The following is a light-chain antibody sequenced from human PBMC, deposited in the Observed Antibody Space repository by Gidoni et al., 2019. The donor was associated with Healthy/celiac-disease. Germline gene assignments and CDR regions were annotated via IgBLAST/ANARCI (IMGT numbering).Light chain of an antibody. J-gene: IGKJ3*01. V-gene: IGKV3-20*01. CDR3: QQYGSSRGS. CDR1: QSVSSSY. Sequence: DIVLTQSPGTLSLSPGERATLSCRASQSVSSSYLAWYQQQPGQAPRLLIYGASSRATGIPDRFSGSGSGTDFTLTISRLEPEDFAVYYCQQYGSSRGSFGPGTKVEIK. CDR2: GAS.